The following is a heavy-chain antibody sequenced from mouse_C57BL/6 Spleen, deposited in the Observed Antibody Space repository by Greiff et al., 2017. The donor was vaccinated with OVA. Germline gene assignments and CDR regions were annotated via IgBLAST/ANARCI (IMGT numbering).Heavy chain of an antibody. Sequence: VQLQQPGTELVKPGASVKLSCKASGYTFTSYWMHWVKPRPGQGLEWIGNINPSNGGNKYYEKFKSKATLTVDKSSSTAYMQLSSLTSEDSAVYYCAREERIYYCYDGEVWGTGTTVTVSS. D-gene: IGHD2-2*01. CDR3: AREERIYYCYDGEV. V-gene: IGHV1-53*01. CDR2: INPSNGGN. CDR1: GYTFTSYW. J-gene: IGHJ1*03.